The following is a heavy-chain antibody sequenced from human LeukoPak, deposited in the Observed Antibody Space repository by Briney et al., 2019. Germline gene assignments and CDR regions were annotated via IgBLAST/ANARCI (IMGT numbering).Heavy chain of an antibody. J-gene: IGHJ6*02. Sequence: GGSLRLSCAASGFTFSSYNMNWVRQAPGKGLEWVSSISTGSSYIYYADSVKGRFTISRDNAKNSLYLQMNSLRAEDTAVYYCARVTGWGNLWRGMDVWGQGTTVTVSS. D-gene: IGHD2-8*02. V-gene: IGHV3-21*01. CDR3: ARVTGWGNLWRGMDV. CDR1: GFTFSSYN. CDR2: ISTGSSYI.